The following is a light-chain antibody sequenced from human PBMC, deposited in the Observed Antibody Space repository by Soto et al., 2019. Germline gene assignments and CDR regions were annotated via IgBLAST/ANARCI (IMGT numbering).Light chain of an antibody. CDR1: QSISSW. CDR3: QQYNSYPS. Sequence: DIQMTQSPSTLSASVGGRVTITCRASQSISSWLAWYQQKPGKAPKLLIYDASSLESGVPSRFSGSGSGTEFTLTISSLQPDDFATYYCQQYNSYPSFGPGTKVDIK. V-gene: IGKV1-5*01. CDR2: DAS. J-gene: IGKJ3*01.